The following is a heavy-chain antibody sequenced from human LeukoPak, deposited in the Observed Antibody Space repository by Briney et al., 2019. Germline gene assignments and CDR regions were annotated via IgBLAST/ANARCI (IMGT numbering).Heavy chain of an antibody. CDR3: ARVAAVAGTYYFDY. Sequence: PSETLSLTCAVSGGSISSSNWWSWVRPPPGKGLEWIGEIYHSGSTNYNPSLKSRVTISVDKSKNQFSLKLSSVTAADTAVYYCARVAAVAGTYYFDYWSQGTLVTVSS. J-gene: IGHJ4*02. CDR1: GGSISSSNW. V-gene: IGHV4-4*02. D-gene: IGHD6-19*01. CDR2: IYHSGST.